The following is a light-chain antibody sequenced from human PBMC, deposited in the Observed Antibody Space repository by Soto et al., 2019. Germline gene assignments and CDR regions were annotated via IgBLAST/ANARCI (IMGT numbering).Light chain of an antibody. J-gene: IGLJ1*01. CDR2: MND. CDR3: PSWDDSLSGYV. CDR1: TSNILRNC. Sequence: QSVLTQPPSASGNPGQRLTISCSGSTSNILRNCVYWYRQFPGTAPTLLISMNDQRPSGVPDRFSGSKSGTSASLAISGLRSEDEADYYCPSWDDSLSGYVFGTGTKVTVL. V-gene: IGLV1-47*01.